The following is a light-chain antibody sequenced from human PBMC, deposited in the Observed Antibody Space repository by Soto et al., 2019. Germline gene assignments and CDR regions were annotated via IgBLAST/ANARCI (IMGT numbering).Light chain of an antibody. CDR1: QGISSW. CDR3: QHANGFLT. Sequence: DIQMTQSPSSVSASVGDRVTITCRASQGISSWLAWYQQKPGKAPKLLIYAASSLQSAGPSRFSGSGSGTDFTLTSSSVQPEYFASYYCQHANGFLTFGGGTKVEIK. CDR2: AAS. V-gene: IGKV1-12*01. J-gene: IGKJ4*01.